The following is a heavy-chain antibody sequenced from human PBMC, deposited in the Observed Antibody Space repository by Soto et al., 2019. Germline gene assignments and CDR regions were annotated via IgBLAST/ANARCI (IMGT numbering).Heavy chain of an antibody. CDR2: IYSNDEI. V-gene: IGHV2-5*01. D-gene: IGHD1-26*01. Sequence: GAGSTLMYPTQTLTLTCTLSGFSVTTSVKAVCGIPQPPGKPLAWLALIYSNDEIHYSPSLNSRLTISKDTSKTQVVRTVTNMDPVDTATYYCAHRKGGTFDYWGQGALVPVSS. CDR1: GFSVTTSVKA. J-gene: IGHJ4*02. CDR3: AHRKGGTFDY.